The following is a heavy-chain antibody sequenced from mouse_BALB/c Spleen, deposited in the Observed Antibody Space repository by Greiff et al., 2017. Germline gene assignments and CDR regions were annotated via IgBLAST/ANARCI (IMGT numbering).Heavy chain of an antibody. J-gene: IGHJ2*01. CDR2: ISYDGSN. V-gene: IGHV3-6*02. CDR1: GYSITSGYY. Sequence: VQLKESGPGLVKPSQSLSLTCSVTGYSITSGYYWNWIRQFPGNKLEWMGYISYDGSNNYNPSLKNRISITRDTSKNQFFLKFNSVTTEDTATYYCARGGKNYGVDYWGQGTTLTVSS. CDR3: ARGGKNYGVDY. D-gene: IGHD1-1*01.